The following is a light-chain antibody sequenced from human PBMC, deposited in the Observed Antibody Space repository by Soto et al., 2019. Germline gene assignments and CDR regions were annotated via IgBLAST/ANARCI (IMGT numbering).Light chain of an antibody. CDR3: QQYENWPLT. J-gene: IGKJ4*01. CDR2: GAS. CDR1: QSVRSN. Sequence: EIVLTQSPGTLSLSPGERAPLSCRASQSVRSNLAWYQQKPGQAPRLLIYGASTRATGIPARFSGSGSGTDFNLTISSLQSEDFAVYYCQQYENWPLTFGGGTKVDI. V-gene: IGKV3-15*01.